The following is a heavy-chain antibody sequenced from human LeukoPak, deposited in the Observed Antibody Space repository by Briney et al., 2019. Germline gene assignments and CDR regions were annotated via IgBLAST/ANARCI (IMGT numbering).Heavy chain of an antibody. J-gene: IGHJ4*02. CDR1: GFTFRKYG. CDR2: VSGSGGRT. CDR3: AKSYASGSFYDY. Sequence: GGTLRLSCAASGFTFRKYGMSWVRQSPGKGLEWVSRVSGSGGRTYYADSVKGRFTISRDNSKNTLSLQMNNLRTDHTAVYYCAKSYASGSFYDYWGQGTLVSVSS. D-gene: IGHD3-10*01. V-gene: IGHV3-23*01.